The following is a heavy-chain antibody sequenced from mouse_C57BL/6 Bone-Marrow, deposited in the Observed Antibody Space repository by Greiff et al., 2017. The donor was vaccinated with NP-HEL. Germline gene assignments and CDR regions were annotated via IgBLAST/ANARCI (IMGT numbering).Heavy chain of an antibody. CDR3: ARPYYSNLAWFAY. D-gene: IGHD2-5*01. Sequence: VQLQQSGAELVKPGASVKMSCKASGYTFTSYWITWVKQRPGQGLEWIGDIYPGSGSTNYNEKFKSKATLTVDTSSSTAYMQLSSLTSEDSAVYYCARPYYSNLAWFAYWGQGTLVTVSA. CDR1: GYTFTSYW. V-gene: IGHV1-55*01. CDR2: IYPGSGST. J-gene: IGHJ3*01.